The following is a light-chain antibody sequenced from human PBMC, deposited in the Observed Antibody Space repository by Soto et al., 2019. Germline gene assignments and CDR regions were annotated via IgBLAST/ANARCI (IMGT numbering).Light chain of an antibody. Sequence: ETVLTQFPATLSVSRGETVTLSCRASPSVLSKLGWYQQKPGQAPRLHIYGASTRATGIPARFSGSGSGTEFTLTIRSPQSEASGVYYCHQYNDWFPFTFGQGTRLDIK. J-gene: IGKJ5*01. CDR3: HQYNDWFPFT. CDR1: PSVLSK. V-gene: IGKV3-15*01. CDR2: GAS.